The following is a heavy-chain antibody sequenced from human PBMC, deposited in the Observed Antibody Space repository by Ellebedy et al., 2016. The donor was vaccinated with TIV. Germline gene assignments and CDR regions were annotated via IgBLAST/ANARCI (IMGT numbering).Heavy chain of an antibody. Sequence: SQTLSLTCAISGDSVSSNSATWHWIRQSPSRGLEWLGRTYFRSKWYHDYAISVKGRIRINPDTSKNQFSLQLNSLTPEDTAVYYCARDHNNGWYFDYWGQGTLVTVSS. CDR1: GDSVSSNSAT. CDR2: TYFRSKWYH. V-gene: IGHV6-1*01. J-gene: IGHJ4*02. CDR3: ARDHNNGWYFDY. D-gene: IGHD6-19*01.